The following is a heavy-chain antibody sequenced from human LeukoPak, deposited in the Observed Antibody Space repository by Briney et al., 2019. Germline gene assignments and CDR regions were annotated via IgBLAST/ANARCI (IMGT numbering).Heavy chain of an antibody. J-gene: IGHJ2*01. CDR3: ASLRALSGTRSYWYIDV. V-gene: IGHV1-69*01. CDR1: GGTFSSYA. Sequence: SVKVSCKASGGTFSSYAISWVRQAPGQGLEWMGGIIPLFGTANYAQKFQGRVTITADESTSTAYMELSSLRSEDTAVDYCASLRALSGTRSYWYIDVGGRGTLVSVSS. CDR2: IIPLFGTA. D-gene: IGHD1-1*01.